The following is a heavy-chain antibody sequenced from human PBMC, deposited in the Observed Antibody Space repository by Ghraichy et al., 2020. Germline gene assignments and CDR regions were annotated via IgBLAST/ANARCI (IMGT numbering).Heavy chain of an antibody. J-gene: IGHJ3*02. V-gene: IGHV3-49*03. CDR2: IRSKAYGGTT. CDR3: TRDGTYYYDSSGYPDAFDI. CDR1: GFTFGDYA. Sequence: GGSLRLSCTASGFTFGDYAMSWFRQAPGKGLEWVGFIRSKAYGGTTEYAASVKGRFTISRDDSKSIAYLQMNSLKTEDTAVYYCTRDGTYYYDSSGYPDAFDIWGQGTMVTVSS. D-gene: IGHD3-22*01.